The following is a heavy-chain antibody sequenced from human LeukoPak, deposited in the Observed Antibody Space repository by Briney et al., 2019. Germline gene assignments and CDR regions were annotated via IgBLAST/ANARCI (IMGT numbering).Heavy chain of an antibody. J-gene: IGHJ4*02. D-gene: IGHD1-26*01. CDR1: AYSFTSYW. CDR2: MYPGDSDT. Sequence: GESLKISCKASAYSFTSYWIGWVRQMPGQGLEWMGIMYPGDSDTRYSTSFQGQVTISADKSISTAYLQWSSLKASDTAMYYCARQSVGATTSFDYWGQGTLVTVSS. CDR3: ARQSVGATTSFDY. V-gene: IGHV5-51*01.